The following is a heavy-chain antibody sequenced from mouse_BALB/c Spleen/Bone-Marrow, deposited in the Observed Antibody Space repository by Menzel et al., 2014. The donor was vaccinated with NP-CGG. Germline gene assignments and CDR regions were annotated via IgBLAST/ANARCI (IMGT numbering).Heavy chain of an antibody. V-gene: IGHV5-15*02. J-gene: IGHJ4*01. Sequence: EVKVVESGRGLVQPGGSQKLSCAASGFTFSDYGMAWVRQAPGKGPEWVAFISNLAYSIYYADTVTGRFTISRENAKNTLYLEMSSLRSEDTAMYYCATIYYGNSYAMDYWGQGTSVTVSS. CDR1: GFTFSDYG. D-gene: IGHD2-1*01. CDR3: ATIYYGNSYAMDY. CDR2: ISNLAYSI.